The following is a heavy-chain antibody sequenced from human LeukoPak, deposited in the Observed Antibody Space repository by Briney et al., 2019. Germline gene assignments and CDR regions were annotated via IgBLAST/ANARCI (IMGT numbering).Heavy chain of an antibody. J-gene: IGHJ6*02. CDR3: ARTSMVRGVKGSTGMDV. D-gene: IGHD3-10*01. Sequence: PGGSLRLSCAASGFTFSSYDMHWVRQATGKGLELVSAIGTAGDTYYPGSVKGRFTISRENAKNSLYLQMNSLRAGDTAVYYCARTSMVRGVKGSTGMDVWGQGTTVTVSS. V-gene: IGHV3-13*01. CDR1: GFTFSSYD. CDR2: IGTAGDT.